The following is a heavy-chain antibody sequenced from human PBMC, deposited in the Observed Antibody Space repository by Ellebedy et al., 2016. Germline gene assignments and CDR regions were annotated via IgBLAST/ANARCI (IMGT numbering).Heavy chain of an antibody. J-gene: IGHJ5*01. CDR3: ARGILRGVMWWFDS. CDR2: IIHSGST. CDR1: GGSFSGYY. D-gene: IGHD3-10*01. V-gene: IGHV4-34*01. Sequence: SETLSLTCAVYGGSFSGYYWSWIRQPPGKGLEWIGEIIHSGSTTYNPSLKSRVTISVDTPKNKFSLNLSSVTAADTAVYYCARGILRGVMWWFDSWGQGTLVTVSS.